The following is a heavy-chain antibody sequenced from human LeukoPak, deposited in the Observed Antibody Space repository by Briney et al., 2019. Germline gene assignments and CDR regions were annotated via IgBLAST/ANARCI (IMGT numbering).Heavy chain of an antibody. CDR2: IRSSDGST. Sequence: GGSLRLPCAASGFPFSTYAMSWVRQAPGKGLEWVSSIRSSDGSTYYAASVKGRFAISRDNSKNTLYLQMNSLRAEDTAVYHCAKDVYGDYGGLDYWGQGTLVTVSS. CDR3: AKDVYGDYGGLDY. J-gene: IGHJ4*02. V-gene: IGHV3-23*01. CDR1: GFPFSTYA. D-gene: IGHD4-17*01.